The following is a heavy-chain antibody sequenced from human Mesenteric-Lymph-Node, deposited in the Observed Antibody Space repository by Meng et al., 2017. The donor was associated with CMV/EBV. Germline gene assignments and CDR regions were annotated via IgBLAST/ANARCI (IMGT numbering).Heavy chain of an antibody. CDR3: AKDMRGGPLRYFDY. D-gene: IGHD3-9*01. CDR2: ISGGADST. V-gene: IGHV3-23*01. CDR1: GFRFSDPW. Sequence: GESLKISCAASGFRFSDPWMNWVRQAPGKGLEWVSTISGGADSTFYADSMNGRFTISRDNSKNTLYLQMSSLRAEDTAVYYCAKDMRGGPLRYFDYWSQGTLVTVSS. J-gene: IGHJ4*02.